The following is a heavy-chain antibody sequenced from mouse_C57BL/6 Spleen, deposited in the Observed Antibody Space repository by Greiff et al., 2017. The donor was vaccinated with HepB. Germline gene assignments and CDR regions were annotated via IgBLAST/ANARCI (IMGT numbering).Heavy chain of an antibody. J-gene: IGHJ3*01. D-gene: IGHD1-1*01. V-gene: IGHV5-17*01. CDR3: ARPSHYGSSFAWFAY. Sequence: DVKLVESGGGLVKPGGSLKLSCAASGFTFSDYGMHWVRQAPEKGLEWVAYISSGSSTIYYADTVKGRFTISRDNAKNTLFLQMTSLRSEDTAMYYCARPSHYGSSFAWFAYWGQGTLVTVSA. CDR1: GFTFSDYG. CDR2: ISSGSSTI.